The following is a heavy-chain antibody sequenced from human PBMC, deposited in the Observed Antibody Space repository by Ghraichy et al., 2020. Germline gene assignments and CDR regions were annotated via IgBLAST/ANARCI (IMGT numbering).Heavy chain of an antibody. Sequence: GESLNISCTGSGYSFTSYWIGWVRQMPGKGLEWMGNIYPGDSDTRYSPSFQGQFTISADKSISTGYLQWSSLKASDTAMYYCARLGGLRDFDWPPTLFDYCYYGMDVWGQGNTVTGSS. CDR3: ARLGGLRDFDWPPTLFDYCYYGMDV. J-gene: IGHJ6*02. D-gene: IGHD3-9*01. V-gene: IGHV5-51*01. CDR1: GYSFTSYW. CDR2: IYPGDSDT.